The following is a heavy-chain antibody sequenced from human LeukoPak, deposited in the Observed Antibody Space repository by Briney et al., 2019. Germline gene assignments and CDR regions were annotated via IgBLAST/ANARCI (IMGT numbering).Heavy chain of an antibody. CDR2: INHSGST. Sequence: PSETLSLTCAVYGGSFSGYYWSWIRQPPGKGLEWIGEINHSGSTNYNPSLKSRVTISVDTSKNQFSLKLSSVTAADTAVYYCARLSGYSSSWYDYYYYMDVWGKGTTVTISS. D-gene: IGHD6-13*01. CDR3: ARLSGYSSSWYDYYYYMDV. CDR1: GGSFSGYY. J-gene: IGHJ6*03. V-gene: IGHV4-34*01.